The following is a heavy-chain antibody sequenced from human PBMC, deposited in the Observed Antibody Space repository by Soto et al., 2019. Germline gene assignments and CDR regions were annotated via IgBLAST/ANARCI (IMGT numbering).Heavy chain of an antibody. D-gene: IGHD4-17*01. J-gene: IGHJ5*02. Sequence: QVQLVQSGAEVKKPGASVKVSCKASGYTFTGYYMHWMRQAPGQGLEWMGWINPNSGGTNYAQKFQGWVTMTRDTSISTAYMELNRLRSDDTAVYYCAREALGDYGHQNWFDPWGQGTLVTVSS. CDR3: AREALGDYGHQNWFDP. CDR1: GYTFTGYY. V-gene: IGHV1-2*04. CDR2: INPNSGGT.